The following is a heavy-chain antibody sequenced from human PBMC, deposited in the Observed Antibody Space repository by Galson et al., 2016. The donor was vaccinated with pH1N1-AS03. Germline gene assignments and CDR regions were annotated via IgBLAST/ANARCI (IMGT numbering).Heavy chain of an antibody. Sequence: QSGAEVKKPGESLKISCKVSGNRFSENWIAWVRQTPGKGLEWMGVINPRDSDIRYSPSFQGQVTISADQSIATAYVQWTSLRASDTAIYYCVRLSPQLELSGYFDPWGQGTPVIVSS. V-gene: IGHV5-51*01. J-gene: IGHJ5*02. CDR2: INPRDSDI. CDR3: VRLSPQLELSGYFDP. D-gene: IGHD1-7*01. CDR1: GNRFSENW.